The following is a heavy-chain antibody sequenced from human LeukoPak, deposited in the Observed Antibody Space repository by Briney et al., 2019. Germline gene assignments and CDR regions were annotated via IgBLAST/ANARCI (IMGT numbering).Heavy chain of an antibody. CDR1: GGSNSRYY. CDR3: ARGVAVPDYYYYGMDV. CDR2: IYYSGST. Sequence: NPSETLSLTCTVSGGSNSRYYWSWIRQPPGKGLEWIGYIYYSGSTNYNRSLKSRVTISVDTSKNQFSLKLSSVTAADTAVYYCARGVAVPDYYYYGMDVWGQGTTVTVSS. V-gene: IGHV4-59*01. J-gene: IGHJ6*02. D-gene: IGHD6-19*01.